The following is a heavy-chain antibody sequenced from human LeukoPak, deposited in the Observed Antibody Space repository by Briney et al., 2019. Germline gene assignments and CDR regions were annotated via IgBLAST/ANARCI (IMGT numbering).Heavy chain of an antibody. D-gene: IGHD6-19*01. Sequence: SETLSLTCTVSGGSISSYYWSWIRQPPGKGLEWIGYIYYSGSTNYNPSLKSRVTISVDTSKNQFSLKLSSVAAADTAVYYCARVAQWLVRGGHYYGMDVWGQGTTVTVS. J-gene: IGHJ6*02. CDR1: GGSISSYY. CDR2: IYYSGST. V-gene: IGHV4-59*01. CDR3: ARVAQWLVRGGHYYGMDV.